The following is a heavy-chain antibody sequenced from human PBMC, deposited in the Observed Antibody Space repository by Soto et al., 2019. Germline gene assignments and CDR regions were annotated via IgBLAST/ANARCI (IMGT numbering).Heavy chain of an antibody. D-gene: IGHD6-25*01. CDR2: VYHSGGT. J-gene: IGHJ6*02. Sequence: SETLSLTCTVSGDSVSGVSYYWGWVRQRPGKGLEWIGCVYHSGGTHYNPSLNGRLTISVAKSKNNFYLRLRSLTEADTAVYYXARDNRINVNTANVHYGMEVLAQASTVTVS. CDR3: ARDNRINVNTANVHYGMEV. CDR1: GDSVSGVSYY. V-gene: IGHV4-39*07.